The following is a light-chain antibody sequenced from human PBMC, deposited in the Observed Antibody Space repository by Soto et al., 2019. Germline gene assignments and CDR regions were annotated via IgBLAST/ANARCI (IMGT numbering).Light chain of an antibody. CDR1: QSVDSSF. V-gene: IGKV3-20*01. J-gene: IGKJ1*01. Sequence: EIVLTQSPGFLSLSPGERATLSCRASQSVDSSFFAWYQQKPGQAPRLLIYGASKRATGIPDRFSGSGSGTDFTLTTSRQEPEDFAVYYFQQYVSSVTFGQGTKVEI. CDR2: GAS. CDR3: QQYVSSVT.